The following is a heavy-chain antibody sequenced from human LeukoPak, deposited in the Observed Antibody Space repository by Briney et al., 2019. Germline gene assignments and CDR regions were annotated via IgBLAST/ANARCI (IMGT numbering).Heavy chain of an antibody. CDR3: ARHSIAAAGLLYYYYYMDV. D-gene: IGHD6-13*01. V-gene: IGHV3-48*03. CDR2: ISSSGSTI. J-gene: IGHJ6*03. CDR1: GFTFSSYE. Sequence: GGSLRLSCAASGFTFSSYEMNWVRQAPGKGLELVSYISSSGSTIYYADSVKGRFTISRDNAKNSLYLQMTSLRAEDTAVYYCARHSIAAAGLLYYYYYMDVWGKGTTVTVSS.